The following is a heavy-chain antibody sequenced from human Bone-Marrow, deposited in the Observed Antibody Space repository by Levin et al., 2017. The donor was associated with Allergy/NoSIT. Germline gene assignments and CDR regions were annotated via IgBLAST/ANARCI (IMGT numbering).Heavy chain of an antibody. D-gene: IGHD6-19*01. V-gene: IGHV3-30*18. CDR2: ISFDGNDK. CDR1: GFIFSNYA. CDR3: VKGAKFSSGSNYFYYYLDV. Sequence: PGGSLRLSCVASGFIFSNYAMHWVRQAPGKGLEWVARISFDGNDKYYVQSVKGRFTISRDNSKNMTYLQMSGLNNEDTAVYYCVKGAKFSSGSNYFYYYLDVWGKGTTVRVS. J-gene: IGHJ6*03.